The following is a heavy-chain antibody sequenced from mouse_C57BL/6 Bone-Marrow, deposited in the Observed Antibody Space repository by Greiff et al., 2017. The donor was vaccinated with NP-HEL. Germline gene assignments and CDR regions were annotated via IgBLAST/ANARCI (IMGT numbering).Heavy chain of an antibody. CDR2: IWTGGGT. J-gene: IGHJ4*01. V-gene: IGHV2-9-1*01. CDR3: GTLSYAMDY. CDR1: GFSLTSYA. Sequence: VKLMESGPGLVAPSQSLSITCTVSGFSLTSYAISWVRQPPGKGLEWLGVIWTGGGTNYNSALKSRLSISKDNSKSQVFLKMNSLQTDDTARYYCGTLSYAMDYWGQGTSVTVSS.